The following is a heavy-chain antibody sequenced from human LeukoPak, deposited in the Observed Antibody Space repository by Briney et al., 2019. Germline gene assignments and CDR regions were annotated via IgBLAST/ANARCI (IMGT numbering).Heavy chain of an antibody. D-gene: IGHD7-27*01. CDR2: ISGSGGCT. J-gene: IGHJ4*02. CDR1: GFTFSSYA. CDR3: AKDKLGISRIPDY. Sequence: GGSLRLSCAASGFTFSSYAMSWVRQAPGKGLEWVSAISGSGGCTYYADSVKGRFTISRDNSKNTLYLQMNSLRAEDTAVYYCAKDKLGISRIPDYWGQGTLVTVSS. V-gene: IGHV3-23*01.